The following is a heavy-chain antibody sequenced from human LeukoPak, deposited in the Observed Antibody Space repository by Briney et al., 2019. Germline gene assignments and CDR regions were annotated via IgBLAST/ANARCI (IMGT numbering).Heavy chain of an antibody. Sequence: SQTLSLTCTVSGGSISSVSYYWSWIRQPAGKGLEWIVRIYTSGSTNYNPSLKSRVTISVDTSKNHFSLKLSSVTAADTAVYYCARMSYGPDYWGQGTLVTVSS. CDR2: IYTSGST. CDR1: GGSISSVSYY. D-gene: IGHD3-16*01. V-gene: IGHV4-61*02. CDR3: ARMSYGPDY. J-gene: IGHJ4*02.